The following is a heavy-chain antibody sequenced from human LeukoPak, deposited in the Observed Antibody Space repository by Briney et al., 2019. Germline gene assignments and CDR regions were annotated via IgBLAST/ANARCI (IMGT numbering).Heavy chain of an antibody. V-gene: IGHV4-59*12. CDR1: GAFIDSYY. CDR3: VRGRYSSGWFKDKNWFDP. Sequence: SETLSLTCTISGAFIDSYYWSWIRQPPGEGLEWIAYIYHSGTTYYNPSLKSRATISVDTSKNQFSLKLSSVTAADTAVYYCVRGRYSSGWFKDKNWFDPWGQGIPVTVSS. J-gene: IGHJ5*02. CDR2: IYHSGTT. D-gene: IGHD6-19*01.